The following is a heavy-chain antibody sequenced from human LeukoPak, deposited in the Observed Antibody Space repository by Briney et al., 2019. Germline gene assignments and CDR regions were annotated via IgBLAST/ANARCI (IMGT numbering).Heavy chain of an antibody. D-gene: IGHD3-10*01. V-gene: IGHV1-18*01. CDR3: ARESDYYALGSPVFDP. J-gene: IGHJ5*02. Sequence: GASVKVSCKASGYTFTSYGITWVRQAPGQGLEWRGWISTYNGNSNYAQKLQGRVTMTTDTSTSTAYMELRSLRSDDTAVYYCARESDYYALGSPVFDPWGQGTLVTVSS. CDR2: ISTYNGNS. CDR1: GYTFTSYG.